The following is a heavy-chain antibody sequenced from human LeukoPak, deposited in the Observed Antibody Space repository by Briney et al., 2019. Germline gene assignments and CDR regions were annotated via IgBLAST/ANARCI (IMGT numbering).Heavy chain of an antibody. CDR1: GYTFSIYA. Sequence: RASVTVSCTASGYTFSIYAISWVRQAPGQGLEWMGGIIPIFGTANYTQKFQGRVTITADESTSTAYMELSSLRSEDTAVYYCARGRMAGTYVFDYWGQGTLVTVSS. J-gene: IGHJ4*02. CDR2: IIPIFGTA. D-gene: IGHD6-19*01. CDR3: ARGRMAGTYVFDY. V-gene: IGHV1-69*13.